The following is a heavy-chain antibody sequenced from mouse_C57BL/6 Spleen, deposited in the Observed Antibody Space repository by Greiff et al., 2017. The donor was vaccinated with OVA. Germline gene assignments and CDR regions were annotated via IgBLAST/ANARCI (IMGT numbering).Heavy chain of an antibody. D-gene: IGHD4-1*01. CDR1: GFTFSSYA. CDR2: ISDGGSYT. V-gene: IGHV5-4*01. J-gene: IGHJ1*03. Sequence: EVKLVESGGGLVKPGGSLKLSCAASGFTFSSYAMSWVRQTPEKRLEWVATISDGGSYTYYPDNVKGRFTISRDNAKNNLYLQMSHLKSEDTAMYYCARDLGGATAYWYFDVWGTGTTVTVSS. CDR3: ARDLGGATAYWYFDV.